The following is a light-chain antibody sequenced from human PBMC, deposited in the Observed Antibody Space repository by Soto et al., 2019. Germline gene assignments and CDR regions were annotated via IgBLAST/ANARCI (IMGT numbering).Light chain of an antibody. Sequence: EIVRTQSPATLSLSPGERATISCRASQSVSSSLAWYQQKPGQAPRLLIPGASTRATGLPARFSGSGSGTDFTLTISRLEPEDFAVYYCQQYGSSGTFGQGTKVDIK. CDR2: GAS. CDR3: QQYGSSGT. CDR1: QSVSSS. V-gene: IGKV3-20*01. J-gene: IGKJ1*01.